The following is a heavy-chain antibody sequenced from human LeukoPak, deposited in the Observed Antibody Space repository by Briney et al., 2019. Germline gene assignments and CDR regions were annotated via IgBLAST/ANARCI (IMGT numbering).Heavy chain of an antibody. V-gene: IGHV4-61*02. CDR2: IYTSGST. CDR3: ARGYSGYDHSDDYFDY. D-gene: IGHD5-12*01. Sequence: KSSETLSLTCTVSGGSISSGSYYWSWIRQPAGKGLEWIGRIYTSGSTNYNPSLKSRVTISVDTSKNQFSLKLSSVTAADTAVYYCARGYSGYDHSDDYFDYWGQGTLVTASS. CDR1: GGSISSGSYY. J-gene: IGHJ4*02.